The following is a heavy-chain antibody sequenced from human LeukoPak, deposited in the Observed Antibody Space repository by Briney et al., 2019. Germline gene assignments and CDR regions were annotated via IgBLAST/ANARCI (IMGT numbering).Heavy chain of an antibody. D-gene: IGHD2-8*01. CDR2: IRYDGSNK. CDR1: GFTFSSYG. CDR3: VRVSGFCTNGVCPPFDP. J-gene: IGHJ5*02. Sequence: PGGSLRLSCAASGFTFSSYGMHWVRQAPGKGLEWVAFIRYDGSNKYYADSVKGRFAIFRDNSKNTLYLQMNSLRTEDTAVYYCVRVSGFCTNGVCPPFDPWGQGTLVTVSS. V-gene: IGHV3-30*02.